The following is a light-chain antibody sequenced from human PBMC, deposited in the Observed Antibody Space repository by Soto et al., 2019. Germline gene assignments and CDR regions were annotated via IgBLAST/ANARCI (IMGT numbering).Light chain of an antibody. J-gene: IGLJ1*01. V-gene: IGLV1-44*01. Sequence: QSVLTQPPSASGTPGQRVTISCSGSRSSVGSNTVNCYQHLPGTAPKLLIYSNNHRPSGVPDRFSASKAGASASLAISGLQSEDEGDYYCAAWDASLGGFYVFGSGTKLTVL. CDR1: RSSVGSNT. CDR3: AAWDASLGGFYV. CDR2: SNN.